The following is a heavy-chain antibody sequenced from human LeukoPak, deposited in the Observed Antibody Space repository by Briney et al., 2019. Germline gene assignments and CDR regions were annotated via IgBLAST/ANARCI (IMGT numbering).Heavy chain of an antibody. D-gene: IGHD3-22*01. V-gene: IGHV1-8*01. J-gene: IGHJ4*02. CDR2: MNPNSGNT. CDR3: ARPRENSGYYQYYFDY. CDR1: GYTFANYD. Sequence: ASVEVSCKASGYTFANYDIHWVRQATGQGLEWMGWMNPNSGNTDYAQKFQGRVTMTRSTSINTAYMELSSLGSEDTAVYYCARPRENSGYYQYYFDYWGQGTLVTVSS.